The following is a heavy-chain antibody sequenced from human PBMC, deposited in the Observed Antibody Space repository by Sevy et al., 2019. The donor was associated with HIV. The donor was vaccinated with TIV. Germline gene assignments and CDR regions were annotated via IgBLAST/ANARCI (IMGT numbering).Heavy chain of an antibody. CDR1: GFTFDNYA. CDR2: LDNSGDNT. CDR3: AKAGGGWNYFDY. J-gene: IGHJ4*02. Sequence: QLGGSLRLSCAASGFTFDNYAMTWVRQTPGKGLEWVSTLDNSGDNTYNADSVKGRFTISRDNSKNTLYLQMDSLRAEDTAIYYCAKAGGGWNYFDYSGQGTLVTVSS. D-gene: IGHD6-19*01. V-gene: IGHV3-23*01.